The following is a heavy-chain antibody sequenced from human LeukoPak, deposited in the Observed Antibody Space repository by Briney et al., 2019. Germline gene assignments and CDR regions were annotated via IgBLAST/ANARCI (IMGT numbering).Heavy chain of an antibody. V-gene: IGHV1-46*01. J-gene: IGHJ4*02. CDR2: INPSGGST. Sequence: ASVKVSCKASGYTFTSYYRHWVRQAPGQGLEWMGIINPSGGSTSFAQKFQGRVTMTRDTSTSTVYMELRSLRSEDTAVYYCAREGIVGATTVDYWGQGTLVTVSS. D-gene: IGHD1-26*01. CDR1: GYTFTSYY. CDR3: AREGIVGATTVDY.